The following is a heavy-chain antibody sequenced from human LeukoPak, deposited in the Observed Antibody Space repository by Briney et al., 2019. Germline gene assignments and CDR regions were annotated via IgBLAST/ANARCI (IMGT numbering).Heavy chain of an antibody. CDR3: ARAGYSYGFHGGYFDY. D-gene: IGHD5-18*01. CDR2: IYHSGST. CDR1: GGSISSSNW. J-gene: IGHJ4*02. V-gene: IGHV4-4*02. Sequence: SETLSLTCALSGGSISSSNWWSWVRRPPGKGLEWIGEIYHSGSTNYNPSLKSRVTISVDKSKNQFSLKLSSVTAADTAVYYCARAGYSYGFHGGYFDYWGQGTLVTVSS.